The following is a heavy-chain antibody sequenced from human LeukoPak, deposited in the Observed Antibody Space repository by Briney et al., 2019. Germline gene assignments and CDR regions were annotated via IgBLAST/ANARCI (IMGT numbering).Heavy chain of an antibody. Sequence: ASVNVSFKPAVCTFTSYYIHWVGQAPGQGREWLGWINPDSGGTHSAQRFQGRVTISRDTSISTAYMELSSLISDDTAVYFCARTFRGQYYFDYWGQGTLVTVSS. D-gene: IGHD2/OR15-2a*01. V-gene: IGHV1-2*02. CDR1: VCTFTSYY. CDR3: ARTFRGQYYFDY. CDR2: INPDSGGT. J-gene: IGHJ4*02.